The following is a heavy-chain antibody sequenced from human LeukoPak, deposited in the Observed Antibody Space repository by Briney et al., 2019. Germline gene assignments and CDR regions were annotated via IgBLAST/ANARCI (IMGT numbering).Heavy chain of an antibody. CDR3: ARVACSGGTCYSDFDY. Sequence: PSETLSLTCTVSGGSISGSDNYWGWIRQPPGKGLEWIASIYYSGNTYYNPSLKSRLTISVDTSKNQFSLKLRSVTAADTAVYYCARVACSGGTCYSDFDYWGQGTQLTVSS. CDR1: GGSISGSDNY. V-gene: IGHV4-39*07. J-gene: IGHJ4*02. D-gene: IGHD2-15*01. CDR2: IYYSGNT.